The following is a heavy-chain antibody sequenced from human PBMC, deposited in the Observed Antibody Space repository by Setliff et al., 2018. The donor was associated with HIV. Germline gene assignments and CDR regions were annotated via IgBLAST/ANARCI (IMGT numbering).Heavy chain of an antibody. V-gene: IGHV1-2*02. CDR1: GYTFTGYY. J-gene: IGHJ6*03. D-gene: IGHD1-1*01. CDR2: INPNSGGT. CDR3: ARGPPNWNGIYYYYMDV. Sequence: GASVKVSCKASGYTFTGYYMHWVRQAPGQGLEWMGWINPNSGGTNYAQKFQGRVTMTRDTSISTAYMELSRLRSDDTAVYYCARGPPNWNGIYYYYMDVWGIGTTVTVSS.